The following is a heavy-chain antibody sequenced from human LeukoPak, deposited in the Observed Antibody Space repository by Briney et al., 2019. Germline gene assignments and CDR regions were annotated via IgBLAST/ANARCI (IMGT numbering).Heavy chain of an antibody. CDR2: IYPGDSDT. Sequence: GESLKISCKGSGYSFTSYWIGWVRQMPGKGLEWMGIIYPGDSDTRYSPSFQGQVTIPADKSISTAYLQWSSLKASDTAMYYCARLQYVLRMTPFDAFDIWGQGTMVTVSS. CDR3: ARLQYVLRMTPFDAFDI. CDR1: GYSFTSYW. D-gene: IGHD3-3*01. V-gene: IGHV5-51*01. J-gene: IGHJ3*02.